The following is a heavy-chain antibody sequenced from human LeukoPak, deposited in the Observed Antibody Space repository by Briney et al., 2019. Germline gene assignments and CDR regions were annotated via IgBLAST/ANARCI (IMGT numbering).Heavy chain of an antibody. CDR2: IYHSGST. CDR3: ARDYFSYGDAFDI. CDR1: GYSISSGYY. V-gene: IGHV4-38-2*02. D-gene: IGHD4-17*01. Sequence: SETLSLTCTVSGYSISSGYYWGWIRQPPGKGLEWIGSIYHSGSTYYNPSLKSRVTISVDTSKNQFSLKLSSVTAADTAVYYCARDYFSYGDAFDIWGQGTMVTVSS. J-gene: IGHJ3*02.